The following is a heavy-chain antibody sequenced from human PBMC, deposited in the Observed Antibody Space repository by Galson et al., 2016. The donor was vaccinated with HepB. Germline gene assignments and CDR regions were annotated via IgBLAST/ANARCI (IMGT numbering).Heavy chain of an antibody. CDR2: ISAGGNT. Sequence: ETLSLTCAVSGGSISTSSWWSWVRQPPGKGLEWIGYISAGGNTDYNPSLRSRVSISADTSKNQFSLRLSSVTAADTALYYCAREQVLPASTRVFDLWGQGTLVTVSS. D-gene: IGHD1-1*01. CDR1: GGSISTSSW. CDR3: AREQVLPASTRVFDL. J-gene: IGHJ3*01. V-gene: IGHV4-4*02.